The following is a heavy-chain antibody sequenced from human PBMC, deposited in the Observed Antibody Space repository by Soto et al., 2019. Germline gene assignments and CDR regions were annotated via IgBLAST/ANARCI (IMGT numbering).Heavy chain of an antibody. CDR1: GFTLSMYS. CDR2: IPQEGSDG. D-gene: IGHD2-21*02. V-gene: IGHV3-7*03. CDR3: ARDQLILPAHDFFYGSDV. Sequence: DVQLEESGGGLVQPGESLRLSCEVSGFTLSMYSMSWVRQAPGKGLEWVAKIPQEGSDGHYVDSVKGRFTICRDNAKNSVYLQMNSLRADDTAVYYCARDQLILPAHDFFYGSDVWGQGAKVTVSS. J-gene: IGHJ6*02.